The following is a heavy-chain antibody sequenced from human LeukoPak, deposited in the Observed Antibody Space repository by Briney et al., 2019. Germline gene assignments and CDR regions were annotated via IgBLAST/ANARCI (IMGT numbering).Heavy chain of an antibody. J-gene: IGHJ3*02. CDR2: IYHSEST. CDR3: ARFRGYNNAFDI. D-gene: IGHD5-18*01. CDR1: GGSISSGGYS. Sequence: SETLSLTCAVSGGSISSGGYSWSWIRQPPGKGLEWIGYIYHSESTYYNPSLKSRVTISVGRSKNQFSLKLSSVTAADTAVYYCARFRGYNNAFDIWGQGTMVTVSS. V-gene: IGHV4-30-2*01.